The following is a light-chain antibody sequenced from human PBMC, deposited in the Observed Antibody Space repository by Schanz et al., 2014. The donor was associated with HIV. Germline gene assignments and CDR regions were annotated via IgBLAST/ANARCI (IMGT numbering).Light chain of an antibody. CDR1: SSNIGSNT. CDR2: SNN. Sequence: QSVLTQPPSASGTPGQRVTISCSGSSSNIGSNTVNWYQQLPGTAPKLLIYSNNQRPSGVPDRFSGSKSGTSASLTIRGLRSEDEADYYCAAWDDSLSVVVFGGGTKLTVL. CDR3: AAWDDSLSVVV. J-gene: IGLJ2*01. V-gene: IGLV1-44*01.